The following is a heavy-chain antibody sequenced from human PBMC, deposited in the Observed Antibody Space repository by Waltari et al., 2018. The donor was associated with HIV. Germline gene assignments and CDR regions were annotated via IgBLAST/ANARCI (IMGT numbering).Heavy chain of an antibody. V-gene: IGHV3-7*01. CDR2: INQDENKR. J-gene: IGHJ3*02. CDR3: ARDSNPAQGSVWYDAFDI. D-gene: IGHD6-13*01. CDR1: GCTFRGSW. Sequence: EVQLVGSGGGLVEPGGPLGLRCDACGCTFRGSWLTWVRRAPGKELEWVANINQDENKRNYVDSVKGRYTISRDNAKNSLYLQMNSLTAADTAVYYCARDSNPAQGSVWYDAFDIWGQGTMVTVSS.